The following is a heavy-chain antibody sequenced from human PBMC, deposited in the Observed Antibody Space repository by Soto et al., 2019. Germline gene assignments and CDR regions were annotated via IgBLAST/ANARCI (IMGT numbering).Heavy chain of an antibody. V-gene: IGHV4-31*02. CDR1: GRSINSVAYF. CDR2: IYYTGSA. Sequence: QVKLQESGPGLVKPTQTLSLTCTVSGRSINSVAYFWSWIRQQPGKGLEWIGYIYYTGSAHYNPSLKSRAIISIDTSKSQVSLTMSSLPVAGTAVYFCARDLGSGPLTGYYGVAVWGQGITVTVSS. D-gene: IGHD6-19*01. CDR3: ARDLGSGPLTGYYGVAV. J-gene: IGHJ6*01.